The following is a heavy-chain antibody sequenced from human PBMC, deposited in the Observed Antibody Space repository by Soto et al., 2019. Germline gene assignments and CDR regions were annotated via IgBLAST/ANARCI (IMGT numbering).Heavy chain of an antibody. J-gene: IGHJ5*02. CDR3: ARSPPEKYCSSTSCYYNWFDP. CDR1: GGTFSSYA. D-gene: IGHD2-2*01. Sequence: AVKVSCKASGGTFSSYAISWVRQAPGQGLEWMGGIIPIFGTANYAQKFQGRVTITADESTSTAYMELSSLRSEDTAVYYCARSPPEKYCSSTSCYYNWFDPWGQGTMVTVSS. CDR2: IIPIFGTA. V-gene: IGHV1-69*13.